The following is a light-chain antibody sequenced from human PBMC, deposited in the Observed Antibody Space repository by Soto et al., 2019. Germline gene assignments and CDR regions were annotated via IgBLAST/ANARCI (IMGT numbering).Light chain of an antibody. V-gene: IGKV3-20*01. CDR1: QSVSSNY. J-gene: IGKJ4*01. CDR2: GAS. CDR3: QRYGTSLPLT. Sequence: EIVLTQSPGTLSLSPGDRATLSCRASQSVSSNYLAWYQQKPGQAPRLLIYGASSRATGIPDRFSGSGSGTDLTLTISRLEPEDVAVYYCQRYGTSLPLTFGGGTKVEIK.